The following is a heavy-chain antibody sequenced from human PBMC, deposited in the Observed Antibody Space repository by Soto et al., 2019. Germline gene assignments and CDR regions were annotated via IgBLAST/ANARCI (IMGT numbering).Heavy chain of an antibody. Sequence: EVQLLESGGRLVQPGGSLRLSCAASGFTFTSHAMTWVRQAPGKGLEWVSAISGSGGTYYADSVKGRFTISGDKSENTLYLQMNSLRAEDTAVYYCAKDWGVGVARFDHWGQGTLVTVSS. CDR3: AKDWGVGVARFDH. D-gene: IGHD6-19*01. J-gene: IGHJ4*02. CDR1: GFTFTSHA. CDR2: ISGSGGT. V-gene: IGHV3-23*01.